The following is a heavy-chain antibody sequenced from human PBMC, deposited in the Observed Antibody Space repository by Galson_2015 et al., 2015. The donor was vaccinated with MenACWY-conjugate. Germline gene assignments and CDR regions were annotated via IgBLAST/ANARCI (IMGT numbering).Heavy chain of an antibody. J-gene: IGHJ4*02. CDR2: ISSSSSTI. Sequence: SLRLSCAASGFTFSSYSMNWVRQAPGKGLEWVSYISSSSSTIYYADSVKGRFTISRDDSKNTLYLQMNSLKTEDTAVYYCTTDLAAAGDPDYWGQGTLVTVSS. V-gene: IGHV3-48*01. CDR1: GFTFSSYS. D-gene: IGHD6-13*01. CDR3: TTDLAAAGDPDY.